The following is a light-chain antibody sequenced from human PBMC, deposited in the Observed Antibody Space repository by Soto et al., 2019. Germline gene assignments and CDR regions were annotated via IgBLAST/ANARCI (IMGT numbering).Light chain of an antibody. CDR2: WAS. CDR1: QNVLYSSNNKNY. V-gene: IGKV4-1*01. Sequence: DIVMTQSPDSLAVSLGERATINCKSSQNVLYSSNNKNYLAWYQQTSGQPPKLLIYWASTRESGVSDRFSGSGSGTDFTLTISSLQAEDVAVYYCQQYYSNPPTFGQGTKLEIK. J-gene: IGKJ2*01. CDR3: QQYYSNPPT.